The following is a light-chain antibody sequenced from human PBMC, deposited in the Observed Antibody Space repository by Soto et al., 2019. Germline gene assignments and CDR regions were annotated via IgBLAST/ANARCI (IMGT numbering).Light chain of an antibody. Sequence: ENVLTQSPGTLSLSPGERATLSCRASQTVSTKYVAWYQQKPGQAPRLLIYGTSSRATGIPDRFSGSGSGTDFMLPISRLEPEDFAVYHCQQYGTSTGVTFGPGTKLDIK. J-gene: IGKJ3*01. CDR2: GTS. V-gene: IGKV3-20*01. CDR3: QQYGTSTGVT. CDR1: QTVSTKY.